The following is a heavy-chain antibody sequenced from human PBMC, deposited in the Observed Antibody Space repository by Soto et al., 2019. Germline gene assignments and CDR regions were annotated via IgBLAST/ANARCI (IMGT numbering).Heavy chain of an antibody. J-gene: IGHJ4*02. CDR1: GYTFTSYG. V-gene: IGHV1-18*01. Sequence: ASVKVSCKASGYTFTSYGISWVRQAPGQGLEWMGWISAYNGNTNYAQKLQGRVTMTRDTSTSTAYMELRSLRSDDTAVYYCARPVVSDMAFDYWGQGTLVTVSS. CDR2: ISAYNGNT. D-gene: IGHD2-8*02. CDR3: ARPVVSDMAFDY.